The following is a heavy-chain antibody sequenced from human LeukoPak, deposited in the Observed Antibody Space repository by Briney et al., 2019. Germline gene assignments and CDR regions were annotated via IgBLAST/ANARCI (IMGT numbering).Heavy chain of an antibody. Sequence: PSQTLSLTCTVSGGSISSGSYYWSWIRQPAGKGLEWIGRIYTSGSTNYNPPLKSRVTISVDTSKNQFSLKLRSVTAADTAVYYCARARDGYNYLGYWGQGTLVTVSS. D-gene: IGHD5-24*01. CDR3: ARARDGYNYLGY. CDR1: GGSISSGSYY. CDR2: IYTSGST. V-gene: IGHV4-61*02. J-gene: IGHJ4*02.